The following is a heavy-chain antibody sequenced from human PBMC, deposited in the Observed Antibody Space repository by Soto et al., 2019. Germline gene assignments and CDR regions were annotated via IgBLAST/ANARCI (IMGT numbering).Heavy chain of an antibody. V-gene: IGHV4-39*07. D-gene: IGHD6-19*01. CDR2: IYYSGST. J-gene: IGHJ4*02. CDR1: GGSISSSSYY. Sequence: TLSLTCSVSGGSISSSSYYWGWIRQPPGKGLEWIGCIYYSGSTYYNPSLKSRVTISVDTSKNQFSLKLSSVTAADTAVYYCARDRSFDYWGQGTLVTVSS. CDR3: ARDRSFDY.